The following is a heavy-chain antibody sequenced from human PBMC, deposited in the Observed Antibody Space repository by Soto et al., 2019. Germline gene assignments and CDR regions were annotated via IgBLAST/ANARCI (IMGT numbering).Heavy chain of an antibody. Sequence: ASVKVSCKASGYTFTSYYMHWVRQAPGQGLEWMGIINPSGGSTSYAQKFQGRVTMTRDTSTSTVYMELSSLRSEDTAVYYCARDPDSSSWYDVYWFDPWGQGTLVTVSS. V-gene: IGHV1-46*03. CDR3: ARDPDSSSWYDVYWFDP. J-gene: IGHJ5*02. D-gene: IGHD6-13*01. CDR2: INPSGGST. CDR1: GYTFTSYY.